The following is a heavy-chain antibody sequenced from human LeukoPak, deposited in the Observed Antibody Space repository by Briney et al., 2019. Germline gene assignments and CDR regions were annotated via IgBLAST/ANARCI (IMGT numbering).Heavy chain of an antibody. V-gene: IGHV4-30-2*01. CDR1: GGSISSGGYS. CDR2: VYHSGST. CDR3: ARAYGDYVDWFDP. D-gene: IGHD4-17*01. Sequence: SETLSLTCAVSGGSISSGGYSWSWIRQPPGKGLEWIGYVYHSGSTYYNPSLKSRVTISVDRSKNQFSLKLSSVTAADTAVYYCARAYGDYVDWFDPWGQGTLVTVSS. J-gene: IGHJ5*02.